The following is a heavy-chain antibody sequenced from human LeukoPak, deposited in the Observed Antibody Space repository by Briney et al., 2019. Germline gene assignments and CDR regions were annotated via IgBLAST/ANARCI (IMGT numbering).Heavy chain of an antibody. J-gene: IGHJ5*02. Sequence: GGSLRLSCAASGFTFSSYAMSWVRQAPGKGLEWVSAISGSGGSTYYADSVKGRFTISRDNSKNTLYLQMNSLRAEDTAVYYCAKDRWSSTSMRWFDPWGQGTLDTVSS. CDR3: AKDRWSSTSMRWFDP. D-gene: IGHD2-2*01. CDR1: GFTFSSYA. V-gene: IGHV3-23*01. CDR2: ISGSGGST.